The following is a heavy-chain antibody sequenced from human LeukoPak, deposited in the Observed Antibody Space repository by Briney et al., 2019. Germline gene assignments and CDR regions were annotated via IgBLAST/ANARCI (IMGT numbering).Heavy chain of an antibody. D-gene: IGHD2-2*03. CDR1: GFIFSSYS. J-gene: IGHJ3*01. V-gene: IGHV3-21*01. Sequence: GGSLRLSCAASGFIFSSYSMNWVRQAPGKGLEWVSSISSSSSYIYYADSVKGRFTISRDNAKNSLYLRMNSLRAEDTAVYYCARSSRGYCSSTSCSAGPWGQGTMVTVSS. CDR2: ISSSSSYI. CDR3: ARSSRGYCSSTSCSAGP.